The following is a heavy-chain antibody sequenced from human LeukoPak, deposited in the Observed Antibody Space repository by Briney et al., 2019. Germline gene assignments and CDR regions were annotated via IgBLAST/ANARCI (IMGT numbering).Heavy chain of an antibody. CDR1: GFIFGSYG. CDR2: IKRDATGK. J-gene: IGHJ3*02. CDR3: ARLNYYNNKGPNAFDI. D-gene: IGHD3-22*01. Sequence: PGGSLRLSCTVSGFIFGSYGMTWVRQAPGQGLEWVATIKRDATGKYYVDSVKGRFTISRDNAKNSLYLQMDSLRAEDTAVYYCARLNYYNNKGPNAFDIWGQGTKVTVSS. V-gene: IGHV3-7*01.